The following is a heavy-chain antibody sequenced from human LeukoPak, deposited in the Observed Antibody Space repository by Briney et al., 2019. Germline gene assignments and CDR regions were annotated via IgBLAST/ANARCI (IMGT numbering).Heavy chain of an antibody. CDR2: IKSKTDGGTS. V-gene: IGHV3-15*01. D-gene: IGHD3-10*01. Sequence: GGSLRLSYAASGFIFSNAWMIWVRQAPGKGLEWVGRIKSKTDGGTSDYAAPVKGRFTISRDDSKTTLYLQMNSLKTEDTAVYYCTTLYYFGSGYYWGQGTLVTVSS. CDR1: GFIFSNAW. J-gene: IGHJ4*02. CDR3: TTLYYFGSGYY.